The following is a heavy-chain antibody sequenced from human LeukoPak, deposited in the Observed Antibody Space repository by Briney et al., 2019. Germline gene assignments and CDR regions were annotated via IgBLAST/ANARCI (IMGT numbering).Heavy chain of an antibody. D-gene: IGHD4-17*01. CDR3: ARGTAVTPKAFLLIDFDY. Sequence: ASVKVSCKASGYTFTGYYMHWVRQAPGQGLEWMGWINPNSGGTNYAQKFQGWVTMTRDTSISTAYMELSRLRSDDTAVYYCARGTAVTPKAFLLIDFDYWGQGTLVTVSS. CDR2: INPNSGGT. CDR1: GYTFTGYY. J-gene: IGHJ4*02. V-gene: IGHV1-2*04.